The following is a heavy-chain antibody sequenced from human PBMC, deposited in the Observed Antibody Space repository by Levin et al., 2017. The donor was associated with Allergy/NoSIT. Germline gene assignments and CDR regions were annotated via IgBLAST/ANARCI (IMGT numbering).Heavy chain of an antibody. V-gene: IGHV4-34*01. CDR1: GGSFSGYY. J-gene: IGHJ4*02. D-gene: IGHD4-17*01. CDR2: INHSGST. CDR3: ARGRYGAREFDY. Sequence: SETLSLTCAVYGGSFSGYYWNWIRQPPGKGLEWIGEINHSGSTDYNPSLKSRVTISLDTSKNQFSLRLSSVTAADTAVYYCARGRYGAREFDYWGQGTLVTVSS.